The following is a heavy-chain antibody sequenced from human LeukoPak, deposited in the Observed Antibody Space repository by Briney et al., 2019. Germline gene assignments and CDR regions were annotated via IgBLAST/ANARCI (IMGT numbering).Heavy chain of an antibody. V-gene: IGHV3-7*03. CDR3: ARVRYYGSRSLMFEY. J-gene: IGHJ4*02. Sequence: GGSLRLSCAASGFTFSDYWMTWVRQAPGKGLEWVANIKQDGGDKYYLDAVKGRFTISKDNTKNSLYLQMNSLRAGDTAVYYCARVRYYGSRSLMFEYWGQGTPVSVSS. CDR2: IKQDGGDK. D-gene: IGHD3-10*01. CDR1: GFTFSDYW.